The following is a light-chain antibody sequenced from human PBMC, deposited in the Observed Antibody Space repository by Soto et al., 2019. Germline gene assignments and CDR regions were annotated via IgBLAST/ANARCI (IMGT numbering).Light chain of an antibody. CDR1: SSSKW. J-gene: IGKJ2*01. V-gene: IGKV1-5*01. CDR3: QHTTDFT. CDR2: DVS. Sequence: DLQMTQSPSTQAASVGDTDTMTCRSSSKWLAWYQKKPGKAPKLLIYDVSNLERGVPPRFSGSTSGAESTLTITGLQPDDLGTYYCQHTTDFTFGQGTKVDIK.